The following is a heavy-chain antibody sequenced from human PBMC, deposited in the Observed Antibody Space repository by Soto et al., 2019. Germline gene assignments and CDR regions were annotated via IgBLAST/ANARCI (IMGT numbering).Heavy chain of an antibody. CDR2: ISSNGGST. CDR1: GFTFSSYA. Sequence: GGSLRLSCSASGFTFSSYAMHWVRQAPGKGLEYVSAISSNGGSTYYADSVKGRFTISRDNSKNTLYLQMSSLRAGDTAVYYCVKDPSYYDFWSGYYISWGQGTLVTVSS. J-gene: IGHJ5*02. CDR3: VKDPSYYDFWSGYYIS. D-gene: IGHD3-3*01. V-gene: IGHV3-64D*06.